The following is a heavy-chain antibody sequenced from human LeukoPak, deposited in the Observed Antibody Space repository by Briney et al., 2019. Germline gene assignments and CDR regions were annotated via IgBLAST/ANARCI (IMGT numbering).Heavy chain of an antibody. D-gene: IGHD3-22*01. CDR1: GGSISSGSYY. Sequence: SQTLSLTCTVSGGSISSGSYYWSWIRQPAGKGLEWIGRIYTSGSTNYNPSLKSRVTISVDTSKNQFSLKLSSVTAADTAVYYCARARYYYGSSGYYYNLFFDYWGQGTLVTVSS. V-gene: IGHV4-61*02. CDR2: IYTSGST. J-gene: IGHJ4*02. CDR3: ARARYYYGSSGYYYNLFFDY.